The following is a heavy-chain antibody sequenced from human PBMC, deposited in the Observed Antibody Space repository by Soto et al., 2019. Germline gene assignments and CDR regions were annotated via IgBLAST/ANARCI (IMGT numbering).Heavy chain of an antibody. CDR1: GFAFSNFW. J-gene: IGHJ6*02. Sequence: EERLVESGGGLVQPGGSLRLSCAASGFAFSNFWMSWVRQAPGEGLEWVANMNNDGSVKHYVVSVKDLVTISRANTNNSLARQTTGLSAADTAVYYWTRELWGSMVLSGMDVWGQGTTVTVSS. CDR2: MNNDGSVK. CDR3: TRELWGSMVLSGMDV. V-gene: IGHV3-7*03. D-gene: IGHD3-16*01.